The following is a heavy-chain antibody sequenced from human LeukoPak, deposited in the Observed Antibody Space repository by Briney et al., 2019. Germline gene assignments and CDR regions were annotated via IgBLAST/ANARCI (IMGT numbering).Heavy chain of an antibody. J-gene: IGHJ4*02. CDR2: INHSGST. V-gene: IGHV4-34*01. D-gene: IGHD3-22*01. CDR1: GGSFSGYY. CDR3: ARHIYDSSGYYYGFRLRPFDY. Sequence: SETLSLTCAVYGGSFSGYYWSWIRQPPGKGLEWIGEINHSGSTNYNPSLKSRVTISVDTSKNQFSLKLSSVTAADTAVYYCARHIYDSSGYYYGFRLRPFDYWGQGTLVTVSS.